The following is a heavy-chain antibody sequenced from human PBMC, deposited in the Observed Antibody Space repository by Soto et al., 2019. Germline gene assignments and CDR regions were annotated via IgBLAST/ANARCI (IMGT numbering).Heavy chain of an antibody. CDR2: VDSDGSSA. Sequence: TGGSLRLSCAASGFTFSDYWMHWVRQAPGKGLVWVSRVDSDGSSATYADSVKGRFTVSRDNAKNTLYLQMNSLRAEDTAVYHCVRGGPHYSDYYRYFDYWGQGTLVTVSS. V-gene: IGHV3-74*03. D-gene: IGHD4-17*01. CDR3: VRGGPHYSDYYRYFDY. CDR1: GFTFSDYW. J-gene: IGHJ4*02.